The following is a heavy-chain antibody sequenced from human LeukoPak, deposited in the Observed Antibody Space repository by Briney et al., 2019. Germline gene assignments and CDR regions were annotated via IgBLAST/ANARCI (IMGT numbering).Heavy chain of an antibody. Sequence: GESLKISCKGSGYSFTSYWIGWVRQMPGKGLEWMGIIYPGDSDTRYSPSFQGQVAISVDKSIRTAYRQWSSLKASDIAMYYCARLPYCGGDCYPNWFDTWGQGTLVTVSS. CDR3: ARLPYCGGDCYPNWFDT. CDR1: GYSFTSYW. CDR2: IYPGDSDT. V-gene: IGHV5-51*01. J-gene: IGHJ5*02. D-gene: IGHD2-21*02.